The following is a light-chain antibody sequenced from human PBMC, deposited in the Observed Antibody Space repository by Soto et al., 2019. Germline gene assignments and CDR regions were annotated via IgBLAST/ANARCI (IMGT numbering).Light chain of an antibody. J-gene: IGKJ2*01. CDR3: QQSYSTPYT. V-gene: IGKV1-39*01. Sequence: DIQMTQSPSSLSASVGDRVTITCRASQSISSYLNWYQQKPGKAPNLLIYAASNLQSGVPSRFSGSGSGTDFTITISSLQPEEFASYFCQQSYSTPYTFGQGTKLEIK. CDR1: QSISSY. CDR2: AAS.